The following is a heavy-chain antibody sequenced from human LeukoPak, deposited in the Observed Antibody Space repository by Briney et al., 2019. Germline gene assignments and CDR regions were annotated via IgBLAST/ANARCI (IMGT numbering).Heavy chain of an antibody. D-gene: IGHD3-10*01. J-gene: IGHJ4*02. Sequence: PSETLSLTCAVYGEPFNGYYWNWIRQAPGKGLEWVSAISGSGGSTYYADSVKGRFTISRDNSKNTLYLQMNSLRAEDTAVYYCAKVIFMVRGVMDYWGQGTLVTVSS. CDR2: ISGSGGST. V-gene: IGHV3-23*01. CDR3: AKVIFMVRGVMDY. CDR1: GEPFNGYY.